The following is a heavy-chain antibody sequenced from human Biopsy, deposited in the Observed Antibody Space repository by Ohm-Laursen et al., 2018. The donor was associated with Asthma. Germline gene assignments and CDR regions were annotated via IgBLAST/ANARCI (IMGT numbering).Heavy chain of an antibody. Sequence: TQTLTLTRSFSGFSLRTPGVGVGWIRQSPGKVLEWLALIYWDDYNLFRPSLKRRLTITKDPSKNQVVLTMTKMDPVDSDTYYCALSQDSGFDDHSPSWFDPWGQGTLVTVSS. CDR3: ALSQDSGFDDHSPSWFDP. D-gene: IGHD3-9*01. CDR1: GFSLRTPGVG. CDR2: IYWDDYN. V-gene: IGHV2-5*02. J-gene: IGHJ5*02.